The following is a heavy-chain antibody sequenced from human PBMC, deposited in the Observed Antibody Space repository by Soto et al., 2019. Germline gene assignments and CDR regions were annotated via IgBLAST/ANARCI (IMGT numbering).Heavy chain of an antibody. CDR2: IYHSGST. J-gene: IGHJ4*02. Sequence: QLQLQESGSGLVKPSQTLSLTCAVSGGSISSGGYSWSWIRQPPGKGLEWIGYIYHSGSTYYNPSLKDPVTTSVARSKNQFSLKLSSVTAADTAVYYCARAGGLGAVAADYWGQGTLVTVSS. CDR1: GGSISSGGYS. V-gene: IGHV4-30-2*01. D-gene: IGHD6-19*01. CDR3: ARAGGLGAVAADY.